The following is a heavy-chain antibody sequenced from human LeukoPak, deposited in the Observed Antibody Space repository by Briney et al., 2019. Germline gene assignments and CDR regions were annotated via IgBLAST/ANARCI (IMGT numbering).Heavy chain of an antibody. CDR1: GYTLTSYD. D-gene: IGHD3-22*01. CDR2: MNPNSGNT. Sequence: ASVKVSCKASGYTLTSYDINWVRQATGQGLEWMGWMNPNSGNTGYAQKFQGRVTMTRNTSISTAYMELSSLRSEDTAVYYCARGDYYERGFDPWGQGTLVTVSS. J-gene: IGHJ5*02. CDR3: ARGDYYERGFDP. V-gene: IGHV1-8*01.